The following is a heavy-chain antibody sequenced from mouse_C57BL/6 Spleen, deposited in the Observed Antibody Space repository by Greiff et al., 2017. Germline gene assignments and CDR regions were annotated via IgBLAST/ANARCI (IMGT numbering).Heavy chain of an antibody. V-gene: IGHV1-53*01. Sequence: QVHVKQPGTELVKPGASVKLSCKASGYTFTSYWMHWVKQRPGQGLEWIGNINPSNGGTNYNEKFKSKATLTVDKSSSTAYMQLSSLTSEDSAVYYCARGEDYYGYVDYWGQGTTLTVSS. CDR1: GYTFTSYW. J-gene: IGHJ2*01. CDR2: INPSNGGT. CDR3: ARGEDYYGYVDY. D-gene: IGHD2-1*01.